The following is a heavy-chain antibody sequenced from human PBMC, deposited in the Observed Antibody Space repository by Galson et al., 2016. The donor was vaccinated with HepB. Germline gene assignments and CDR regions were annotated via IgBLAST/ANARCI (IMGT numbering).Heavy chain of an antibody. CDR2: IWYDESNK. D-gene: IGHD6-6*01. Sequence: SLRLSCATSGFTFSDYGMDWVRQAPGKGLEWVAFIWYDESNKYYTDSVKGRFTISRDDSKNTVFLHMNSLRAADTAVYYCARGAGVARRFDYWGQGTLVTVSS. CDR3: ARGAGVARRFDY. CDR1: GFTFSDYG. V-gene: IGHV3-33*01. J-gene: IGHJ4*02.